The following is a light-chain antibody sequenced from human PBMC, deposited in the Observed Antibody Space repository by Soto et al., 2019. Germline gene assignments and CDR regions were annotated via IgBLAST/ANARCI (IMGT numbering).Light chain of an antibody. V-gene: IGKV1-27*01. CDR1: QGISNC. CDR3: QKSNSAQFT. Sequence: DIQMTQSASSLSASVGDRVTITCRASQGISNCLAWYQQKPGTVPKLLIYAASTLQSGVPSRFSGSGSGTDFTLTISSLQHEDVATYYGQKSNSAQFTFGAGTKVDIK. CDR2: AAS. J-gene: IGKJ3*01.